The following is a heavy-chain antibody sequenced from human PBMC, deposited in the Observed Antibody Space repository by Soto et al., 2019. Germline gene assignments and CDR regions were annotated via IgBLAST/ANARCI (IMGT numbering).Heavy chain of an antibody. CDR3: ATRQRPIANCRPASPCNYGNDV. CDR1: GGPFSNYA. J-gene: IGHJ6*01. CDR2: IIPIFGTT. V-gene: IGHV1-69*01. Sequence: SVQVSCMASGGPFSNYAISWVRQAPGQGLEWMGGIIPIFGTTTYAQKFQGRVTITADDSTTTAYMELSSLTSEDTALVDCATRQRPIANCRPASPCNYGNDV. D-gene: IGHD1-1*01.